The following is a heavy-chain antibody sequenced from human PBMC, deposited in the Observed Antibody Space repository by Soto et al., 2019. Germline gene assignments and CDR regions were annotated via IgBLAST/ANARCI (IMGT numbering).Heavy chain of an antibody. J-gene: IGHJ4*02. CDR1: GGSFSGYY. D-gene: IGHD2-8*02. Sequence: SDTLSLTCAVYGGSFSGYYWNWIRQPPGKGLEWIGEINHSGSTNYNPSLKSRVTISVDTSKNQFSLKLSSVTAADTAVYYCARDKITGLFDYWGQGTLVTVSS. CDR2: INHSGST. V-gene: IGHV4-34*01. CDR3: ARDKITGLFDY.